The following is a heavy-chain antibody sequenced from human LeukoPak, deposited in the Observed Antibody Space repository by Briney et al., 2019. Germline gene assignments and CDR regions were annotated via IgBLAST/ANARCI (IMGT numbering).Heavy chain of an antibody. CDR2: ISTNGGST. J-gene: IGHJ4*02. CDR3: VQVGGFDC. CDR1: GFTFGNYA. Sequence: QPGGSLRLSCSASGFTFGNYAMNWVRQAPGKGLEYVSAISTNGGSTYYADSVKGRFAISRDDSKNTLYLQMSSLRAEDTAVYYCVQVGGFDCWGQGTLVTVSS. D-gene: IGHD2-15*01. V-gene: IGHV3-64D*06.